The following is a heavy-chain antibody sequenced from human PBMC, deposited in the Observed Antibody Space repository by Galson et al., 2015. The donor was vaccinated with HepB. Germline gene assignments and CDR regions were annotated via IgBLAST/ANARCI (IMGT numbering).Heavy chain of an antibody. V-gene: IGHV3-48*02. CDR2: ISSSSNTV. J-gene: IGHJ4*02. CDR3: ARDGSPDY. CDR1: GFTFSSYS. Sequence: SLRLSCAASGFTFSSYSMNWVRQAPGKGLEWISYISSSSNTVYYADSVESRFTISRDNAKKSLYLQMNSLRDEDTAVYYCARDGSPDYWGQGTQVTVSS.